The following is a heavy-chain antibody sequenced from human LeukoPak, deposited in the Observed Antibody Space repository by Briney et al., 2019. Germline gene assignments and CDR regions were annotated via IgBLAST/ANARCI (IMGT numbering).Heavy chain of an antibody. V-gene: IGHV6-1*01. Sequence: QTLSLTCAISGDSVSSNSAAWDWIRQSPSRGVEWLGRTYYRSKLYNDYAVSVKSRITIDPDPSKNQFPLQLNSVTPEDTAVYYCARDSPLTTVTTFPYWYFDLWGRGTRVTVSS. D-gene: IGHD4-17*01. CDR1: GDSVSSNSAA. CDR2: TYYRSKLYN. J-gene: IGHJ2*01. CDR3: ARDSPLTTVTTFPYWYFDL.